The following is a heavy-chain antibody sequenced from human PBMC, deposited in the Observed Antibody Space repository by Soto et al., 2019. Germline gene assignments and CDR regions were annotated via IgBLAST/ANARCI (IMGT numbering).Heavy chain of an antibody. CDR3: AKDAYRSSSSGRYYFDY. J-gene: IGHJ4*02. Sequence: GGSLRLSCAASGFTFSSYAMSWVRQAPGKGLEWVSAISGSGGSTYYADSVKGRFTISRDNSKNTLYLQMNSLRAEDTAVYNCAKDAYRSSSSGRYYFDYWGQGTLVTVSS. CDR2: ISGSGGST. D-gene: IGHD6-6*01. V-gene: IGHV3-23*01. CDR1: GFTFSSYA.